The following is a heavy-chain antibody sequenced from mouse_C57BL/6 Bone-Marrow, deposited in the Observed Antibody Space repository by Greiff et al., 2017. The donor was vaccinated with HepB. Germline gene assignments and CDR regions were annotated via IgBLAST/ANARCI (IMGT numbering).Heavy chain of an antibody. CDR2: IYPGGGYT. CDR1: GYTFTNYW. Sequence: QVQLQQSGAELVRPGPSVKMSCKASGYTFTNYWIGWAKQRPGHGLEWIGDIYPGGGYTNYNEKFKGKATLTADKSSSTAYMQFSSLASEDSAIYYCARGGGTPFAYWGQGTLVTVSA. V-gene: IGHV1-63*01. J-gene: IGHJ3*01. D-gene: IGHD2-14*01. CDR3: ARGGGTPFAY.